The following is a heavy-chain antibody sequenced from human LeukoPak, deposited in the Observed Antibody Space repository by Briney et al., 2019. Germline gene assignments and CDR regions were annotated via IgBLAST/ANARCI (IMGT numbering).Heavy chain of an antibody. Sequence: SETLSLTCTVSGTSITNYYWAWIRQTPGKGLEWIGYIYPDGSTKYNPSLKSRGAISVDTSNNQFSLKVTSMTAADTAVYYCARQDYWGWFATWGQGTLVIVSS. V-gene: IGHV4-4*09. J-gene: IGHJ5*02. D-gene: IGHD3-16*01. CDR3: ARQDYWGWFAT. CDR1: GTSITNYY. CDR2: IYPDGST.